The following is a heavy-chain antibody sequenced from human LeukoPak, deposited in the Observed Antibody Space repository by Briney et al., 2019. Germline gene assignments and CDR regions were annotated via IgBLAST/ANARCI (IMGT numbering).Heavy chain of an antibody. J-gene: IGHJ6*02. V-gene: IGHV1-24*01. D-gene: IGHD3-3*01. CDR2: FDPEDGET. Sequence: ASVKVSCKVSGYTLTELSMHWVRQAPGKGLEWMGGFDPEDGETIYAQKLQGRVTMTEDTSTDTAYMELSSLRSEDTAVYYCATDRGRRYYDFWSGYLYYYYYYGMDVWGQGTTVTVSS. CDR1: GYTLTELS. CDR3: ATDRGRRYYDFWSGYLYYYYYYGMDV.